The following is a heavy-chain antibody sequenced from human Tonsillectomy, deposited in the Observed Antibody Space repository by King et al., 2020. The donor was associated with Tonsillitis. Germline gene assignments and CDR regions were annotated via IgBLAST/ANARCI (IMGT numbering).Heavy chain of an antibody. CDR2: ISYDGSNK. CDR3: ARDDRLGVISTSDF. Sequence: MHWVREAPGKELEWVAVISYDGSNKYYADSVKGRFTISRYNSKTTLYLPMNSLRTEDTAVYYCARDDRLGVISTSDFWGQGTRVTVFS. D-gene: IGHD3-22*01. J-gene: IGHJ4*02. V-gene: IGHV3-30-3*01.